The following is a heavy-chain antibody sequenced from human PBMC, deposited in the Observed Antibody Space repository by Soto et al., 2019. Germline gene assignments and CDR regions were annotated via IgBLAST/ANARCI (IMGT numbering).Heavy chain of an antibody. CDR1: GFTFSIYA. Sequence: QVQVVESGGGVVQPGRSLRLSCAASGFTFSIYAMHWVRQAPGKGLEWLASISHDGNNRYYAGSVRGRFTISRDNSRNTLYLHMNSLRRDDTAVYFCVLRGTATVAFDIWGQATMVTVSS. J-gene: IGHJ3*02. V-gene: IGHV3-30-3*01. D-gene: IGHD1-7*01. CDR3: VLRGTATVAFDI. CDR2: ISHDGNNR.